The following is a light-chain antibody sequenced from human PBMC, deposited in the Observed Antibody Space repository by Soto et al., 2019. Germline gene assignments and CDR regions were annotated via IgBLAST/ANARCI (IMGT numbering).Light chain of an antibody. Sequence: EIVMTQSPATLSVSPGKRATLSCRASQRFSSNLAWYQQKPGQAPRLLIYGASTRATGIPARFSGSGSGTEFTLTISSLQSEDFAVYYCQQYNNWPRTFGQGTKVEIK. V-gene: IGKV3-15*01. CDR1: QRFSSN. J-gene: IGKJ1*01. CDR2: GAS. CDR3: QQYNNWPRT.